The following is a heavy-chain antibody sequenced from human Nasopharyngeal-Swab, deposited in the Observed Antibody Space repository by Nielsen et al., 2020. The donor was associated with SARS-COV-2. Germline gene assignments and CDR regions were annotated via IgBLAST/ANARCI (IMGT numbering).Heavy chain of an antibody. CDR1: GFIFTNFW. J-gene: IGHJ3*02. Sequence: GGSLRLSCAASGFIFTNFWMTWVRQAPGKGLEWVANIKQDGSEKYYVDSVKGRLTISRDNAKNSLYLQMNSLRAEDTAVYSCARGFCSGGSCLGNAFDIWGQGTMVTVSS. D-gene: IGHD2-15*01. CDR3: ARGFCSGGSCLGNAFDI. V-gene: IGHV3-7*01. CDR2: IKQDGSEK.